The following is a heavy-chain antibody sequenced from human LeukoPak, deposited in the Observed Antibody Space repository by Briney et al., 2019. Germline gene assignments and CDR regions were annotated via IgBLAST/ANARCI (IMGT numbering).Heavy chain of an antibody. CDR3: ARANFLYCSSTTCLFDY. CDR1: GYTFTDYY. CDR2: INPNSGDT. V-gene: IGHV1-2*02. D-gene: IGHD2-2*01. J-gene: IGHJ4*02. Sequence: ASVKVSCKASGYTFTDYYLHWVRQAPGQGVECMGWINPNSGDTNYAQKFQGRVTMTRDTSISTAHMEMSRLRSDDTAVYYCARANFLYCSSTTCLFDYWGQGTLVTVSS.